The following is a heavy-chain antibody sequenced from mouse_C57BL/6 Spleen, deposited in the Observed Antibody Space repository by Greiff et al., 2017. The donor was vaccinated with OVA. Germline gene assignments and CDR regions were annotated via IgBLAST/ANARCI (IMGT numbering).Heavy chain of an antibody. Sequence: QVQLQQSGAELVRPGTSVKMSCKASGYTFTNYWIGWAKQRPGHGLEWIGDIYPGGGYTNYNEKFKGKATLTADKSSSTAYMQFSSLTSEDSAIYYCARWRTTVVARDYFDYWGQGTTLTVSS. CDR1: GYTFTNYW. CDR3: ARWRTTVVARDYFDY. CDR2: IYPGGGYT. J-gene: IGHJ2*01. V-gene: IGHV1-63*01. D-gene: IGHD1-1*01.